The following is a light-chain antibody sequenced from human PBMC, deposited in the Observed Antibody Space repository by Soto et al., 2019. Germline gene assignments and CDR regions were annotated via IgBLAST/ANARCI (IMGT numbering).Light chain of an antibody. J-gene: IGKJ1*01. CDR1: QSVSSSS. CDR3: QQYGSSLWT. Sequence: VWTESPGTVSLSPGERATLCCRARQSVSSSSLPFYQQKPGQAPRLLIDGASSRSTGIPDRFSGSGSGTDFTLTISRLEPEDFAVYYCQQYGSSLWTFGQGTKVEIK. CDR2: GAS. V-gene: IGKV3-20*01.